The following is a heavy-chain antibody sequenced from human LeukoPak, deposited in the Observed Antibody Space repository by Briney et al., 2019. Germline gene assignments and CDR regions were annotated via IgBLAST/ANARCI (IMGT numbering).Heavy chain of an antibody. V-gene: IGHV4-59*01. CDR2: IYYSGST. CDR1: GGSFSGYY. J-gene: IGHJ4*02. CDR3: ARSGYSGYDIDY. D-gene: IGHD5-12*01. Sequence: NPSETLSLTCAVYGGSFSGYYWSWIRQPPGKGLEWIGYIYYSGSTNYNPSLKSRVTISVDTSKNQFSLKLSSVTAADTAVYYCARSGYSGYDIDYWGQGTLVTVSS.